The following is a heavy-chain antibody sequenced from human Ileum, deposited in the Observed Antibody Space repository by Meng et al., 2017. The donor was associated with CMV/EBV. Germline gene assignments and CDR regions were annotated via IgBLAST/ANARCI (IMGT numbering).Heavy chain of an antibody. V-gene: IGHV3-72*01. D-gene: IGHD6-13*01. Sequence: FSLSDHFMHWVRQAPGKGLEWVGRIKKKSDTYATEYAASVKGRFTISRDDSKNSLYLQMNSLRIEDTAVYYCARATVYSDVYYVDYWGQGTLVTVSS. CDR3: ARATVYSDVYYVDY. CDR2: IKKKSDTYAT. J-gene: IGHJ4*02. CDR1: FSLSDHF.